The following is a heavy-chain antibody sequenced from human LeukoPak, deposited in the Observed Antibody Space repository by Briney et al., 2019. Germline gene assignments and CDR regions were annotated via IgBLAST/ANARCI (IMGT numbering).Heavy chain of an antibody. CDR1: GYTFTGYY. J-gene: IGHJ4*02. Sequence: GASVKVSSKASGYTFTGYYMHWVRQAPGQGLEWMGWINPNSGGTNYAQKFQGRVTMTRDTSISTAYMELSRLRSDDTAVYYCARGITIFGVVSHFDYWGQGTLVTVSS. CDR2: INPNSGGT. V-gene: IGHV1-2*02. D-gene: IGHD3-3*01. CDR3: ARGITIFGVVSHFDY.